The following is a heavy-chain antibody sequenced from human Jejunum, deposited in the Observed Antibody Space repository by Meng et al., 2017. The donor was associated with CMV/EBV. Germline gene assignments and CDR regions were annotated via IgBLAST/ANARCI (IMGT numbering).Heavy chain of an antibody. D-gene: IGHD3-10*01. J-gene: IGHJ4*02. Sequence: REREATGKGQEWKGKNKKEKELKKKEKKKRDRLTVTRETSTNTVYMELRSLRSEDTAIYYCVREGVLIGFDFWGQGSLVTRLL. V-gene: IGHV1-46*01. CDR3: VREGVLIGFDF. CDR2: NKKEKELK.